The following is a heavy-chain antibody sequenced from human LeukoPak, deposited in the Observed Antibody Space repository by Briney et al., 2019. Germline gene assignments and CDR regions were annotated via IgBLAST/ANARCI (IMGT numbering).Heavy chain of an antibody. V-gene: IGHV1-2*02. J-gene: IGHJ4*02. D-gene: IGHD3-22*01. CDR1: GYTFTGYY. Sequence: ASVKVSCXASGYTFTGYYMHWVRQAPGQGLAWMGWINPNSGGTNYAQKFQGRVTMTRDTSISTAYMELSRLRSDDTAVYYCARPYDSSGYYYFDYWGQGTLVTVSS. CDR3: ARPYDSSGYYYFDY. CDR2: INPNSGGT.